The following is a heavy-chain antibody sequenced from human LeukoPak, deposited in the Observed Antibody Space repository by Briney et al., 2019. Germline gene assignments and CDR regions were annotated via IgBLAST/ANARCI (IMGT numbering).Heavy chain of an antibody. CDR1: AFSFSTYG. Sequence: GGSLRLSCAASAFSFSTYGMHLVRQAPGKGLAWVAFIWHDGSNKYYADSVKGRFTISRDNSKNMVYLQMNSLRAEDTAVYYCARGYGAGNYFDYWGQGALVTVSS. D-gene: IGHD4/OR15-4a*01. J-gene: IGHJ4*02. CDR2: IWHDGSNK. V-gene: IGHV3-33*01. CDR3: ARGYGAGNYFDY.